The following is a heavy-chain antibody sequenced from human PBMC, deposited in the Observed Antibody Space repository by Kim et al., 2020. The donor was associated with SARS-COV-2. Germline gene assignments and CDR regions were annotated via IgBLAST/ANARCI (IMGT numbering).Heavy chain of an antibody. CDR1: GFTFSSYS. Sequence: GGSLRLSCAASGFTFSSYSMTWVRQAPGKGLSWVSYINSHSTTIYYTDSVRGRFTISRDNAKNSLYLQMNSLRDEDTAVYYCARPGPTSCGGDCPLDYWGRGSLVTVSS. D-gene: IGHD2-21*02. CDR3: ARPGPTSCGGDCPLDY. J-gene: IGHJ4*02. V-gene: IGHV3-48*02. CDR2: INSHSTTI.